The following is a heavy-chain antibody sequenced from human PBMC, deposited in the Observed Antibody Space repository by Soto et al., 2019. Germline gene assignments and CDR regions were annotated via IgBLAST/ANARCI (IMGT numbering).Heavy chain of an antibody. D-gene: IGHD3-10*01. CDR1: GFTFSSYA. Sequence: PGGSLRLSCAASGFTFSSYAVTWVRQAPGKGLEWVSIISGSGGSTYYADSVKGRFTISRDNSKNTLSLQINSLRVEDTAVYYCAKGPWFGELDYWGQGTLVTVSS. CDR3: AKGPWFGELDY. J-gene: IGHJ4*02. V-gene: IGHV3-23*01. CDR2: ISGSGGST.